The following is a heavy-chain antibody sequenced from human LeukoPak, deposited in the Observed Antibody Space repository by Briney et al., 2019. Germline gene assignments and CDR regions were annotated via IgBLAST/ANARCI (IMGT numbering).Heavy chain of an antibody. Sequence: GGSLRLSCEGSGFTLSNYAMIWVRQAPGKGLEWVSAISGSGGSTFYADAVTGRFTISRDNSKNTFYLQMNSLRAEDTAVYYCAIEGYSYGYGMDVWGQGTTVTVSS. V-gene: IGHV3-23*01. CDR3: AIEGYSYGYGMDV. D-gene: IGHD5-18*01. CDR1: GFTLSNYA. J-gene: IGHJ6*02. CDR2: ISGSGGST.